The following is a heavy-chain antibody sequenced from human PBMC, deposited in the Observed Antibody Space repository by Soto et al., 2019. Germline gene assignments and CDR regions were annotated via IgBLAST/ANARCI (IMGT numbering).Heavy chain of an antibody. CDR3: ARWGYDSSGYYIGYFDL. Sequence: GASVKVSCKASGYTFTSYGITWVRQAPGQGLEWMGWISAYNGNTNYAQKLQGRVTMTTDTSTSTAYMELRSLRSDDTAVCYCARWGYDSSGYYIGYFDLWGRGTLVTVSS. CDR1: GYTFTSYG. V-gene: IGHV1-18*01. D-gene: IGHD3-22*01. J-gene: IGHJ2*01. CDR2: ISAYNGNT.